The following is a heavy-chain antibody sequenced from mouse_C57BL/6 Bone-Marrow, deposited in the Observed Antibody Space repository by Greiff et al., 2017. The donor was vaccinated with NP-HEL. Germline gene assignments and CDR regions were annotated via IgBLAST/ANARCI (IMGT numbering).Heavy chain of an antibody. CDR2: IYPGDGDT. J-gene: IGHJ3*01. V-gene: IGHV1-82*01. CDR1: GYAFSSSW. CDR3: ARKNYDYDAWFAY. D-gene: IGHD2-4*01. Sequence: VKLVESGPELVKPGASVKISCKASGYAFSSSWMNWVKQRPGKGLEWIGRIYPGDGDTNYNGKFKGKATLTADKSSSTAYMQLSSLTSEDSAVYFCARKNYDYDAWFAYWGQVTLVTVSA.